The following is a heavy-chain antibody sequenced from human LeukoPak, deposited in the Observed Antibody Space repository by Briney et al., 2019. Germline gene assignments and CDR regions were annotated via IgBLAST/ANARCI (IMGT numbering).Heavy chain of an antibody. CDR1: GFIFSNYA. CDR3: AKCGDYDVLTGYYVSDF. V-gene: IGHV3-23*01. J-gene: IGHJ4*02. Sequence: GASLRLSCAASGFIFSNYAMYWVRQAPGKGLEWVSAISGRSNNTYYADSVKGRFTISRDSSKNTLYLQMNSLRADDTAVYYCAKCGDYDVLTGYYVSDFWGQGTLVTVSS. CDR2: ISGRSNNT. D-gene: IGHD3-9*01.